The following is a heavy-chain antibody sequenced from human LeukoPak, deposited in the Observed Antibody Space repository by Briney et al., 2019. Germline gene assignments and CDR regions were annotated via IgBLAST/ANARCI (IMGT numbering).Heavy chain of an antibody. Sequence: SETLSLTCTGSGASISSSGFYWGWIRQPPGKGLEWIGSMYYSESTYYNPSLKSRVTISVDTSKNQFSLNLSSVTAADTAVYYCATDYYGSGSYYNPGYWGQGTLATVSS. CDR1: GASISSSGFY. CDR2: MYYSEST. J-gene: IGHJ4*02. D-gene: IGHD3-10*01. V-gene: IGHV4-39*01. CDR3: ATDYYGSGSYYNPGY.